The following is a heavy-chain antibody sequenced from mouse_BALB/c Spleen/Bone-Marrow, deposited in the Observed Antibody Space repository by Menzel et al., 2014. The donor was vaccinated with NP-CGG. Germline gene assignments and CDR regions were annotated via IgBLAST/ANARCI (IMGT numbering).Heavy chain of an antibody. D-gene: IGHD1-1*01. CDR3: TRKGLRSDFDY. V-gene: IGHV6-6*02. J-gene: IGHJ2*01. CDR1: GFTFSNYW. Sequence: EVMLVESGGGLVQPGGSMKLSCVASGFTFSNYWMNWVRQSPEKGLEWVAEIRLKSNNYATHYAESVKGRFTISRDDSKSTVYLQMTNLRAEDTGIYYCTRKGLRSDFDYWGQGTTLTVSS. CDR2: IRLKSNNYAT.